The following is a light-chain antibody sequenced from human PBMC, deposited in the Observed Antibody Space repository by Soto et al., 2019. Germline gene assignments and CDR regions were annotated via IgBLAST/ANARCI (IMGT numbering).Light chain of an antibody. CDR1: QSISSW. CDR3: QQYNSYSRT. CDR2: DAS. V-gene: IGKV1-5*01. J-gene: IGKJ1*01. Sequence: DIQMTQSPSTLSASVGDRVTITCRASQSISSWLAWYQQKPGKAPKLLIYDASSLESGVPSRFSGSGSGTVFTLTISSLQPDDFATYYCQQYNSYSRTFGQGTKVDIK.